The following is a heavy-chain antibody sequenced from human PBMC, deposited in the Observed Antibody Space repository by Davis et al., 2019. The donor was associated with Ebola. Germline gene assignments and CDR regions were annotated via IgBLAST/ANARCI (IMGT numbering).Heavy chain of an antibody. CDR3: ARGDEWLRLGGLDY. J-gene: IGHJ4*02. D-gene: IGHD5-12*01. V-gene: IGHV4-30-4*07. CDR1: GGSISSGGYS. Sequence: MPSETLSLTCAVSGGSISSGGYSWSWIRQPPGKGLEWIGYIYYSGSTYYNPSLKSRVTISIDTSKNQFSLKLSSVTAADTAVYYCARGDEWLRLGGLDYWGQGTLVTVSS. CDR2: IYYSGST.